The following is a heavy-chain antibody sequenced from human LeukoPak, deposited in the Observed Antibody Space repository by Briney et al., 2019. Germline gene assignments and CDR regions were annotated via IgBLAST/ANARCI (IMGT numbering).Heavy chain of an antibody. CDR2: INPNSGGT. CDR3: ARDRGYSYGYYYYYGMDV. V-gene: IGHV1-2*02. D-gene: IGHD5-18*01. J-gene: IGHJ6*02. CDR1: GYTFTGYY. Sequence: ASVKVSCKASGYTFTGYYMHWVRQAPGQGLEWMGWINPNSGGTNYAQKFQGRVTMTRDTSISTAYMGLSRLRSDDTAVYYCARDRGYSYGYYYYYGMDVWGQGTTVTVSS.